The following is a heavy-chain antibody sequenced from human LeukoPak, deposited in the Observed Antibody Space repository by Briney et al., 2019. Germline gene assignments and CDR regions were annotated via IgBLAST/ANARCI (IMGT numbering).Heavy chain of an antibody. CDR2: INPSGGST. CDR3: ARDLMGYSSSPTLDY. J-gene: IGHJ4*02. V-gene: IGHV1-46*01. Sequence: ASVKVSCKASGYTFTGYYMDWVRQAPGQGLEWMGIINPSGGSTSYAQKFQGRVTITRDTSASTAYMELSSLRSEDTAVYYCARDLMGYSSSPTLDYWGQGTLVTVSS. D-gene: IGHD6-6*01. CDR1: GYTFTGYY.